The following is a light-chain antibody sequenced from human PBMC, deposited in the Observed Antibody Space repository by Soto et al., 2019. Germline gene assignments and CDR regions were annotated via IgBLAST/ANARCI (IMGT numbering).Light chain of an antibody. V-gene: IGKV3-15*01. CDR1: QSISNN. CDR3: QQYSNWPRT. Sequence: ELVMTQSPATLSVSPGERATLSCRAGQSISNNLAWYQQKPGQAPRLLIYGASTRATGIPARFTGSGSGTEFTLPISSLQSEDFAVYYCQQYSNWPRTFGQGTRWIS. CDR2: GAS. J-gene: IGKJ1*01.